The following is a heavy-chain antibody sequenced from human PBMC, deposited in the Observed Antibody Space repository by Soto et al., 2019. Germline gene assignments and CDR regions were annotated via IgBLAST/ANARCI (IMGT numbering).Heavy chain of an antibody. CDR1: GGSISSSSYY. J-gene: IGHJ4*02. Sequence: QLQLQESGPGLVKPSETLSLTCTVSGGSISSSSYYWGWIRQPPGKGLEWIGSIYYSGSTYYNPSLKSRVTISVDTSKNQFSLKLSSVTAADTAVYYCAIPYCSSTSCPGSVGWGQGTLVTVSS. CDR3: AIPYCSSTSCPGSVG. CDR2: IYYSGST. V-gene: IGHV4-39*01. D-gene: IGHD2-2*01.